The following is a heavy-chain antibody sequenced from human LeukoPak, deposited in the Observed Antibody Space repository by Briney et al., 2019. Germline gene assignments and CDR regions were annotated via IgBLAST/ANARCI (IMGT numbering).Heavy chain of an antibody. J-gene: IGHJ5*02. D-gene: IGHD2-21*01. Sequence: PGESLRLSCTPSGPTFTASGSVITGHWMSWVRQAPGKGLEWGGNINQAGSGKYYVDSVKGRFTISRDSAKNSVDLQMTRLTVEDTGIYYCARDRYCGTPSCHAINWFDPWGQGTLVTVAS. CDR2: INQAGSGK. V-gene: IGHV3-7*01. CDR1: GPTFTASGSVITGHW. CDR3: ARDRYCGTPSCHAINWFDP.